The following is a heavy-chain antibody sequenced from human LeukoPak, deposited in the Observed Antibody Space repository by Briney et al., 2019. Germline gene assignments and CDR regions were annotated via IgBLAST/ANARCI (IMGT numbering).Heavy chain of an antibody. J-gene: IGHJ4*02. CDR2: TSYSEGT. Sequence: SETLSLTCTVSGGSVSRGGYYWNWIRQHPGKGLEWIGFTSYSEGTYYNPSLMSRITISVDRSQNQFSLKMRDVTAADTAVYFCAAADWESFYFDPWGQGALVAVSS. CDR3: AAADWESFYFDP. V-gene: IGHV4-31*03. CDR1: GGSVSRGGYY. D-gene: IGHD1-26*01.